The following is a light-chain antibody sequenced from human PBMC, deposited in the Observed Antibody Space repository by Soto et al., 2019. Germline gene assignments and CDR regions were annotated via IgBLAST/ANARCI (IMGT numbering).Light chain of an antibody. CDR2: GNS. J-gene: IGLJ1*01. CDR1: SSNIGAGYD. Sequence: QAVVTQPPSVSGAPGQRVTISCTGSSSNIGAGYDVHWYQQLPGTAPKLLIYGNSNRPSGVPDRFSGSKSGTSASLAITGLQAEDEADYYCQSYDSSLSALVFGTGTKVTV. V-gene: IGLV1-40*01. CDR3: QSYDSSLSALV.